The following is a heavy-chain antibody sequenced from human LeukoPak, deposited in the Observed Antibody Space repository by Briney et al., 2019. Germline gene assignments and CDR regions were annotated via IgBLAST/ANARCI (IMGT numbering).Heavy chain of an antibody. V-gene: IGHV1-69*13. J-gene: IGHJ6*02. CDR3: ARAPCGGDCSYGMDV. Sequence: GASVKVSCKASGGTFSSYAISWVRQAPGQGLEWMGGIIPIFGTANYAQKFQGRVTITADESTSTAYMEPSSLRSEDTAVYYCARAPCGGDCSYGMDVWGQGTTVTVSS. CDR1: GGTFSSYA. D-gene: IGHD2-21*02. CDR2: IIPIFGTA.